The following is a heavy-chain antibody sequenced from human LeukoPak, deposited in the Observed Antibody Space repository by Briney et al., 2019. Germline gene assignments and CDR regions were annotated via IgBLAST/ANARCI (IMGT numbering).Heavy chain of an antibody. CDR3: AKVRKRWLQLNAFDI. CDR1: GFTFSSYG. V-gene: IGHV3-30*18. D-gene: IGHD5-24*01. CDR2: ISYDGSNK. Sequence: AGGSLRLSCAASGFTFSSYGMHWVRQAPGKGLEWVAVISYDGSNKYYADSVKGRFTISRDNSKNTLYLQMNSLRAEDTAVYYCAKVRKRWLQLNAFDIWGQGTMVTVSS. J-gene: IGHJ3*02.